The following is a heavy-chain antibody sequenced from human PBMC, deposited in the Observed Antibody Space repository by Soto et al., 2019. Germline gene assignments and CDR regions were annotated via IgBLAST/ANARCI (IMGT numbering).Heavy chain of an antibody. D-gene: IGHD1-7*01. CDR1: GYSFTTYW. Sequence: DVQLAQSGAEGKKPGESLRITCEASGYSFTTYWISWVRQMPGKGLEWMGAIDPRDSYTKYSPSFQGHVTISVDKSISTAYLQWNSLKASDTAIYYCAREKSDLELFNWLDPWGQGTLVSVSS. CDR3: AREKSDLELFNWLDP. J-gene: IGHJ5*02. CDR2: IDPRDSYT. V-gene: IGHV5-10-1*03.